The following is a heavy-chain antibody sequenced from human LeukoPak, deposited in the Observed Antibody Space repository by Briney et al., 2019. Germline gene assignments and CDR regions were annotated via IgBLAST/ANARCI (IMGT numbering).Heavy chain of an antibody. Sequence: GGSLTLSRARSGFTFSKCAMRWVRQPPAKGLEWVSAITGSGGDTYHADSVRGRFTIFREHSKNTLYLQVDRLNAADTAVFYFVKGSADVRPCSYDYWGQGTLVTVSS. CDR2: ITGSGGDT. D-gene: IGHD3-10*02. CDR3: VKGSADVRPCSYDY. CDR1: GFTFSKCA. V-gene: IGHV3-23*01. J-gene: IGHJ4*02.